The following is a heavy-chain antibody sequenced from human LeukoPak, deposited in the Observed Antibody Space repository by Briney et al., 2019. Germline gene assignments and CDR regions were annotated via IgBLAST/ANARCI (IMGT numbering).Heavy chain of an antibody. CDR3: ARDRHYYDSSGWGAFDI. D-gene: IGHD3-22*01. V-gene: IGHV3-66*01. Sequence: GGSLRLSCAASGLTVSSNHMSWVRQAPGKGLEWVSVIYSGGTTYYADSVKGRFTISRDNSKNTLYLQMNSLRAEDTAVYYCARDRHYYDSSGWGAFDIWGQGTMVTVSS. CDR1: GLTVSSNH. J-gene: IGHJ3*02. CDR2: IYSGGTT.